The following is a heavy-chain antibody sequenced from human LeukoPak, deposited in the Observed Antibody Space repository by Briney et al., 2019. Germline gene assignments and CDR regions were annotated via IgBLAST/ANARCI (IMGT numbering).Heavy chain of an antibody. V-gene: IGHV1-46*01. D-gene: IGHD3-10*01. J-gene: IGHJ6*02. CDR3: ARDPPQLLWFGERGYYYGMDV. Sequence: ASVKVSCKASGYTFTSYYMHWVRQAPGQGLEWMGIINPSGGSTSYAQKFQGRVTMTRDTSTSTVYMELSSLRSEDTAVYYCARDPPQLLWFGERGYYYGMDVWGQGTTVTVSS. CDR2: INPSGGST. CDR1: GYTFTSYY.